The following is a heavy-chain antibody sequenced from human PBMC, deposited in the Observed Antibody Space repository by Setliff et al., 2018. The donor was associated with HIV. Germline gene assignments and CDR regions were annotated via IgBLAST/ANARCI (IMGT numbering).Heavy chain of an antibody. D-gene: IGHD5-12*01. CDR3: ARGKTWLRFLDY. Sequence: ASVKVSCKASGYTFNNYGISWVRQAPGQGLEWMGWINTHSGYTNYAQNVQGRVTATMDTSTSTAYMELRSLKPDDTAVYYCARGKTWLRFLDYWGQGTLVTSPQ. CDR2: INTHSGYT. CDR1: GYTFNNYG. V-gene: IGHV1-18*01. J-gene: IGHJ4*02.